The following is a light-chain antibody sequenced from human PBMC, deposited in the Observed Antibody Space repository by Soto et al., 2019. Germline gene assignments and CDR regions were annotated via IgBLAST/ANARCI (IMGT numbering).Light chain of an antibody. J-gene: IGKJ3*01. CDR1: QSISSSY. V-gene: IGKV3-20*01. CDR3: QHYGSSRLP. CDR2: AAS. Sequence: EIVLTQSPGTLSLSPGERATLSCRASQSISSSYLAWYQQKPGQAPRLLVYAASSRATGTPDRFSGSGSGTDFTLTISRLEPEDFAVYCCQHYGSSRLPFGPGTKVDIK.